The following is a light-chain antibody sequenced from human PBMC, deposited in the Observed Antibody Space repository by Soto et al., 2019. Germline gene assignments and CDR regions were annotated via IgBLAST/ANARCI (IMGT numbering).Light chain of an antibody. CDR3: QQYNNWPS. J-gene: IGKJ5*01. CDR2: DIS. CDR1: QTVSRN. V-gene: IGKV3-15*01. Sequence: EVVMTQYPATLSGSAGEWASVSCRASQTVSRNLAWYQQRPGQAPRLLIYDISNRATGVPARFSGSGSETEFTRTMGSLQSEDFAVYFCQQYNNWPSCGQGTRLEIK.